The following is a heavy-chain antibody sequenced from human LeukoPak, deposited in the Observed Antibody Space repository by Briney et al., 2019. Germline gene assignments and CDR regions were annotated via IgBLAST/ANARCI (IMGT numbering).Heavy chain of an antibody. V-gene: IGHV4-59*01. CDR2: IYYSGST. J-gene: IGHJ3*02. Sequence: PSETLSLTCTVSGGSISSYYWSWIRQPPGKGLEWIGYIYYSGSTNYNPSLKSRVTISVDTSKNQFSLKLSSVTAADTAVYYCARAGGNYGDYPAVFDAFDIWGQGTMVTVSS. CDR3: ARAGGNYGDYPAVFDAFDI. D-gene: IGHD4-17*01. CDR1: GGSISSYY.